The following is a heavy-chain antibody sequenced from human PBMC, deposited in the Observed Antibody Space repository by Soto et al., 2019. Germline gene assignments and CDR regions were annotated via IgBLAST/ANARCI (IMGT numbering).Heavy chain of an antibody. J-gene: IGHJ4*02. CDR2: IIPIFGTA. Sequence: QVQLVQSGAEVKKPGSSVKVSCKASGGTFSSYSINWVRQAPGQGLEWMGEIIPIFGTANYAQKFQGRVTITADESTSTAHMEVSSLRSEATAVYYCARDGGRHSGGIDYWGQGALVTVSS. CDR1: GGTFSSYS. CDR3: ARDGGRHSGGIDY. D-gene: IGHD1-26*01. V-gene: IGHV1-69*01.